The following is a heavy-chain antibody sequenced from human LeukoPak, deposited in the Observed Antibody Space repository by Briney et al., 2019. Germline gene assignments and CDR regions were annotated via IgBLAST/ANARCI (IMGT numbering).Heavy chain of an antibody. V-gene: IGHV3-23*01. D-gene: IGHD4-17*01. CDR3: AKPRTLDYGDYPHPFDY. Sequence: GGSLRLSCAASGFTFSSYGMSWVRQAPGKGLEWVSAISGSGGSTYYADSVKGRFTISRDNSKNTLYLQMNSLRAEDTAVYYCAKPRTLDYGDYPHPFDYWGQGTLVTVSS. CDR1: GFTFSSYG. CDR2: ISGSGGST. J-gene: IGHJ4*02.